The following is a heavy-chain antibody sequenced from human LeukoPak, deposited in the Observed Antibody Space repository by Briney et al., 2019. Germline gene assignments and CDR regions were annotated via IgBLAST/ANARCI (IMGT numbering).Heavy chain of an antibody. CDR2: ISGSGGTT. V-gene: IGHV3-23*01. Sequence: GGSLRLSCAASGFTFSSYAMSWVRQAPGKGLEGVSAISGSGGTTYYADSVKGRFTISRDNSKNTLYLQMNSLRAEDTAVYYCAKEGVLVVPAAMMDYWGQGTLVTVSS. J-gene: IGHJ4*02. CDR1: GFTFSSYA. CDR3: AKEGVLVVPAAMMDY. D-gene: IGHD2-2*01.